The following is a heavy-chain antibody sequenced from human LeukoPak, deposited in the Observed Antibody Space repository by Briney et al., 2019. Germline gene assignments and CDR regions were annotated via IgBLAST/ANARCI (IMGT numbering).Heavy chain of an antibody. D-gene: IGHD5-24*01. CDR1: GFTFSSYA. CDR2: ISGSGGST. J-gene: IGHJ6*02. V-gene: IGHV3-23*01. CDR3: AKDTNGYNGGNYYYGMDV. Sequence: PGGSLRLSCAASGFTFSSYAMTWVRQAPGKGLEWVSGISGSGGSTYYADSVKGRFTISRDNSKNTLYLQMNSLRAEDTAVYYCAKDTNGYNGGNYYYGMDVWGQGTTVTVSS.